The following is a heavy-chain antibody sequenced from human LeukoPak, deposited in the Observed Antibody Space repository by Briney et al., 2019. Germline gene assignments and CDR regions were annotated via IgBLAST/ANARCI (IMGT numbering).Heavy chain of an antibody. CDR3: ARDPGYDSSGYFRYAFDI. D-gene: IGHD3-22*01. J-gene: IGHJ3*02. CDR2: ISAYNGNT. Sequence: ASVTVSCKASGYTFTSYGISWVRQAPGQGLEWMGWISAYNGNTNYAQKLQGRVTMTTDTSTSTAYMELRSLRSDDTAVYYCARDPGYDSSGYFRYAFDIWGQGTMVTVSS. V-gene: IGHV1-18*01. CDR1: GYTFTSYG.